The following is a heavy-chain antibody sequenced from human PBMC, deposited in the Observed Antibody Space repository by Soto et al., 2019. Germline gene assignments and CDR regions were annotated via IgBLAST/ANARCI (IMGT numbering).Heavy chain of an antibody. Sequence: LRLSCAASGFTFSSYGMHWVRQAPGKGLEWVAVIWCDGSNKYYADSVKGRFTISRDNSKNTLYLQMNSLKVADTAVYYCARDKSQRLDYWGQGGLVTVSS. CDR3: ARDKSQRLDY. CDR2: IWCDGSNK. D-gene: IGHD6-25*01. V-gene: IGHV3-33*01. CDR1: GFTFSSYG. J-gene: IGHJ4*02.